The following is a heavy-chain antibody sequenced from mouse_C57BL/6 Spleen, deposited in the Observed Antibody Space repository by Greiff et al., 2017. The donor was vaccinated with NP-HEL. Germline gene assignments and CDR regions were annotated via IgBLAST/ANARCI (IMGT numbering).Heavy chain of an antibody. D-gene: IGHD1-1*01. Sequence: EVQLQQSGPELVKPGASVKISCKASGYTFTDYYMNWVKQSHGKSLEWIGDINPNNGGTSYNQTFKGKATLTVDKSSSTAYMELRSLTSEDSAVYYCARGVVATDWYFDVWGTGTTVTVSS. CDR1: GYTFTDYY. J-gene: IGHJ1*03. CDR2: INPNNGGT. CDR3: ARGVVATDWYFDV. V-gene: IGHV1-26*01.